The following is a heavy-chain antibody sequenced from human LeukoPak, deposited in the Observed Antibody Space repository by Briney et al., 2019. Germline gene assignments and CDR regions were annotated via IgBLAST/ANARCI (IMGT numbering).Heavy chain of an antibody. CDR3: ARRVCSSTSCPMLDY. Sequence: SETLSITCAVYGGSFSGYYWSWIRQPPGKGLEWIGEINHSGSTNYNPSLKSRVTISVDTSKNQFSLKLSSVTAADTAVYYCARRVCSSTSCPMLDYWGQGTLVTVSS. CDR1: GGSFSGYY. CDR2: INHSGST. V-gene: IGHV4-34*01. D-gene: IGHD2-2*01. J-gene: IGHJ4*02.